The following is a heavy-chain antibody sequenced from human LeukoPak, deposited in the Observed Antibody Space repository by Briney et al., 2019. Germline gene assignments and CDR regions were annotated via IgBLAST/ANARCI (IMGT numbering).Heavy chain of an antibody. V-gene: IGHV3-66*01. D-gene: IGHD4-17*01. J-gene: IGHJ4*02. CDR2: IYSGGST. CDR3: AKSDYGDYPLFFDY. CDR1: GFTVSSNY. Sequence: GGSLRLSCAASGFTVSSNYMSWVRQAPGKGLEWVSVIYSGGSTYYADSVKGRFTISRDNSKNTLYLQMNSLRAEDTAVYYCAKSDYGDYPLFFDYWGQGTLVTVSS.